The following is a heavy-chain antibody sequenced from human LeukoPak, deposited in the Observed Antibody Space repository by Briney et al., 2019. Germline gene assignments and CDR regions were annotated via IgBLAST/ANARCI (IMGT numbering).Heavy chain of an antibody. CDR3: ARSHSGSYYPFDY. V-gene: IGHV4-39*01. J-gene: IGHJ4*02. Sequence: SETLSLTCTVSGDSISNSSCYWGWIRQPPGKGLEWIGSIYYSGSTYYNPSLKSRVTISVDTSKNQFSLKLSSVTAADTAVYYCARSHSGSYYPFDYWGQGTLVTVSS. CDR1: GDSISNSSCY. CDR2: IYYSGST. D-gene: IGHD1-26*01.